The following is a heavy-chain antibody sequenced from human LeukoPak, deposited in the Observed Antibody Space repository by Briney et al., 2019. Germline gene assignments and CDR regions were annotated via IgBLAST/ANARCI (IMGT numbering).Heavy chain of an antibody. CDR2: INPNSGGT. J-gene: IGHJ4*02. V-gene: IGHV1-2*02. CDR3: ARAIEWEPYYFDY. Sequence: APVKVSCKASGYTFTGYNMHWVRQAPGQGLEWMGWINPNSGGTNYAQKFQGRVTMTRDTSISTAYMELSRLRSDDTAVYYCARAIEWEPYYFDYWGQGTLVTVSS. CDR1: GYTFTGYN. D-gene: IGHD1-26*01.